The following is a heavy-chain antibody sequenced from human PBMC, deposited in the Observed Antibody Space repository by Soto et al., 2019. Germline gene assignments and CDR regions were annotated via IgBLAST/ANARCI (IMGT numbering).Heavy chain of an antibody. Sequence: GGSLRLSCAASGFTFSSYGMHWVRQAPGKGLEWVAVISYDGSNKYYADSVKGRFTISRDNSKNTLYLQMNSLRAEDTAVYYCAKDSGIVVVPAAKSYYYYYYMDVWGKGTTVTVSS. CDR2: ISYDGSNK. CDR3: AKDSGIVVVPAAKSYYYYYYMDV. J-gene: IGHJ6*03. V-gene: IGHV3-30*18. CDR1: GFTFSSYG. D-gene: IGHD2-2*01.